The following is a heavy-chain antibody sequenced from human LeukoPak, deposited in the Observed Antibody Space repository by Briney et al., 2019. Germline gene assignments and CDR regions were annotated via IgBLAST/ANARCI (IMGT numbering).Heavy chain of an antibody. Sequence: GSLRLSCAASGFTLSSYAMSWVRQAPGKGLEWVSAISYSGNTYHADSVKGRFTISRDSSKNTLFLQMNRLRPEDAAVYYCAKAPVTTCRGAYCYPFDYWGQGTLVTVSS. CDR1: GFTLSSYA. J-gene: IGHJ4*02. V-gene: IGHV3-23*01. D-gene: IGHD2-21*01. CDR3: AKAPVTTCRGAYCYPFDY. CDR2: ISYSGNT.